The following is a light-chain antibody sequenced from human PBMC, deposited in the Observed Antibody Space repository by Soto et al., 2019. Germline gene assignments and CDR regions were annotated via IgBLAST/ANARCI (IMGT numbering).Light chain of an antibody. CDR3: LQHTYIWS. CDR2: GAS. Sequence: DIQMTQSPPSLSASVGDRVTITCRASQDVSNDLGWFQQKPGKAPKRLIFGASNLESGVPSRFSRTGSRTEFILTITNLQPEDFATYYCLQHTYIWSFGQGTKVDIK. J-gene: IGKJ1*01. CDR1: QDVSND. V-gene: IGKV1-17*02.